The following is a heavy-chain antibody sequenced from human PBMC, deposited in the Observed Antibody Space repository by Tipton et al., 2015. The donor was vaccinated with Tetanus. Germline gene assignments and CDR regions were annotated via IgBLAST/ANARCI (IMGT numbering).Heavy chain of an antibody. CDR1: GFTFSSHS. CDR2: IYYSGSA. V-gene: IGHV4-59*11. Sequence: LRLSCGASGFTFSSHSMTWVRQAPGKGLESIGHIYYSGSANYNPSLKSRLTISIDTSNDQLSLRLTSVTAADTAIYYCARFSYDSGGFYSYFDSWGRGTLVTVSS. J-gene: IGHJ4*02. D-gene: IGHD3-22*01. CDR3: ARFSYDSGGFYSYFDS.